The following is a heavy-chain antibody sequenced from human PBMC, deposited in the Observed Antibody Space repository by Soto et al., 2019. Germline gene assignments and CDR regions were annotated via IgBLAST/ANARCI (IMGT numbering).Heavy chain of an antibody. Sequence: PGGSLRLASAASGFTFSRYSMNWVRQAQGKGLEWVSSISSSITYTYYAHSLKGRFTISTDNSKNSLYLQMNSLRAEDTAVYYCARPLRSMVRGFTPVNYWGQGTLVTVSS. CDR3: ARPLRSMVRGFTPVNY. CDR1: GFTFSRYS. J-gene: IGHJ4*02. CDR2: ISSSITYT. D-gene: IGHD3-10*01. V-gene: IGHV3-21*01.